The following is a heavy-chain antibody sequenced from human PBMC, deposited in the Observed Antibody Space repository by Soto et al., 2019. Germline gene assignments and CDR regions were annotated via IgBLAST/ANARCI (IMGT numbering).Heavy chain of an antibody. CDR1: GGSISSSSYY. CDR3: ARRGSSSWYGY. J-gene: IGHJ4*02. CDR2: IYYGGST. V-gene: IGHV4-39*01. D-gene: IGHD6-13*01. Sequence: QLQLQESGPGLVKPSETLSLTCTVSGGSISSSSYYCGWIRQPPGKGLEGIGTIYYGGSTYYNPSPKSRFTISVDTSKNQLSLKLSSVTAADTAVYYCARRGSSSWYGYWGQGTLVTVSS.